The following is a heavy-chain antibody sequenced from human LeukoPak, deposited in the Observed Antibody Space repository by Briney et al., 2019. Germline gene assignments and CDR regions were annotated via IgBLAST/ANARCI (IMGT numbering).Heavy chain of an antibody. CDR3: ARRGSYGELRYFDL. CDR2: IYYSGST. J-gene: IGHJ2*01. V-gene: IGHV4-59*08. D-gene: IGHD5-18*01. Sequence: SETLSLTCTVSGGSISSYYWSWIRQPPGKGLEWIGSIYYSGSTYYNPSLKSRVTISVDTSKNQFSLKLSSVTAADTAVYYCARRGSYGELRYFDLWGRGTLVTVSS. CDR1: GGSISSYY.